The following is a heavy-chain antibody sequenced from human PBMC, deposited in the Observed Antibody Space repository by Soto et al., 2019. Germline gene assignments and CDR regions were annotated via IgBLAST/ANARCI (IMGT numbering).Heavy chain of an antibody. J-gene: IGHJ4*02. CDR2: ISYDGSDK. CDR3: VGGQYYFDY. Sequence: QVQLVESGGGVVQPGRSLRLSCAASGFPFTSYGMHWVREGPDKGLEWVAIISYDGSDKYYADSVKGRFTISRDNSKNPLYLQRNSLSPEDTALYYCVGGQYYFDYRGQGTLVIVSS. V-gene: IGHV3-30*03. D-gene: IGHD3-10*01. CDR1: GFPFTSYG.